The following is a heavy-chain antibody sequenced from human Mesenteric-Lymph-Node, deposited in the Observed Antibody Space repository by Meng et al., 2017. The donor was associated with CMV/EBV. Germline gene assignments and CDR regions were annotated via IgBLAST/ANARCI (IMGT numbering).Heavy chain of an antibody. CDR2: ISSNSGSR. CDR1: GFTFDDYV. V-gene: IGHV3-9*01. Sequence: SLKISCAASGFTFDDYVMHWVRQTPGKGLEWVSGISSNSGSRGYADSVKGRFTISRDNAKNSLYLQMDSLRAEDTALYYCAKGITIFGVVIDPDWFDPWGQGTLVTVSS. J-gene: IGHJ5*02. CDR3: AKGITIFGVVIDPDWFDP. D-gene: IGHD3-3*01.